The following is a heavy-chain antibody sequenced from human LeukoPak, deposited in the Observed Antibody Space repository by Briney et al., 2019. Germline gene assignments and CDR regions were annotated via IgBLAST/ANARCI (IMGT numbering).Heavy chain of an antibody. D-gene: IGHD3-10*01. CDR1: GGSISSSSYY. J-gene: IGHJ2*01. CDR3: ARDPSVYGSGSYSDWYFDL. V-gene: IGHV4-39*07. Sequence: SETLSLTCTVSGGSISSSSYYWGWIRQPPGKGLEWIGSISYSGRTYYNPSLKSRVTISVDSSKNQFSLKLSSVTAADTAVYFCARDPSVYGSGSYSDWYFDLWGRGTLVTVSS. CDR2: ISYSGRT.